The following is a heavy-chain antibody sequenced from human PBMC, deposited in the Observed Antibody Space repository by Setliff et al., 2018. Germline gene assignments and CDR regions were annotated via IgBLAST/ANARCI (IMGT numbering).Heavy chain of an antibody. Sequence: SETLSLTCAVYGGSFSGYYWSWIRQPPGKGLEWIGEINHSGSTNYNPSLKSRVTISVDTSKNQFSQKLSSVTAADTAVYYCARGGLNEGWGSYRFEGYYYYGMDVWGQGTTVTVSS. V-gene: IGHV4-34*01. J-gene: IGHJ6*02. CDR3: ARGGLNEGWGSYRFEGYYYYGMDV. D-gene: IGHD3-16*02. CDR2: INHSGST. CDR1: GGSFSGYY.